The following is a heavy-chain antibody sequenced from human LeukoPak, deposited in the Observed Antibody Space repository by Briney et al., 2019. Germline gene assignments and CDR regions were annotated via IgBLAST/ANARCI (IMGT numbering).Heavy chain of an antibody. J-gene: IGHJ5*02. CDR2: IIPIFGTA. Sequence: SVKVSCKASGGTFSSYAISWVRQAPGQGLEWMGGIIPIFGTANYAQKFQGRVTITTDEPTSTAYMELSSLRSEDTAVYYCARHYDSSGYSNWFDPWGQGTLVTVSS. V-gene: IGHV1-69*05. D-gene: IGHD3-22*01. CDR3: ARHYDSSGYSNWFDP. CDR1: GGTFSSYA.